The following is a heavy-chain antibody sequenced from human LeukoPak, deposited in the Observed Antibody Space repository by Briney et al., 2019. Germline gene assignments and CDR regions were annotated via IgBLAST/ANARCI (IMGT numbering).Heavy chain of an antibody. D-gene: IGHD5-24*01. J-gene: IGHJ4*02. CDR3: ARDPDGYKFFDY. Sequence: SETLSITCTVSSDSIGTYFWHWIRQSPGKGLEWMGYIYDSGTTAYNPSLKRRVTMSVDRSTNQFSLKLTSVTAADTAVYYCARDPDGYKFFDYWGRGSPVIVSS. CDR2: IYDSGTT. V-gene: IGHV4-59*01. CDR1: SDSIGTYF.